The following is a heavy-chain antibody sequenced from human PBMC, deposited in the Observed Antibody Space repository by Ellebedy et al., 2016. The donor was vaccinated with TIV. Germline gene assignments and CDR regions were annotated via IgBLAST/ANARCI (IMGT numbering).Heavy chain of an antibody. Sequence: GGSLRLSCAASGFAFSNYWMHWVRQAPGKGLVWVSRVSTDGSSANYADSVKGRFTVSRDNAKNTLYLQMSSLRVEDTALYYCTRAGILPTSYHGIDVWGQGTTVTVSS. CDR2: VSTDGSSA. CDR1: GFAFSNYW. J-gene: IGHJ6*02. V-gene: IGHV3-74*01. CDR3: TRAGILPTSYHGIDV.